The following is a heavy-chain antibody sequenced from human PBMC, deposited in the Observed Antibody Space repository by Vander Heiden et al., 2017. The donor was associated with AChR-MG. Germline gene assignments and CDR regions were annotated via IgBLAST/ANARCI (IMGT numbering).Heavy chain of an antibody. CDR1: GFTFSSYA. J-gene: IGHJ6*02. Sequence: EVQLLESGGGLVQPGGSLRLSCAASGFTFSSYALSWVRQAPGKGLEWVSAISGSGGSTYYADSVKGRFTISRDNSKNTLYLQMNSLRAEDTAVYYCAKDFRFSSWYVYYYYGMDVWGQGTTVTVSS. V-gene: IGHV3-23*01. CDR3: AKDFRFSSWYVYYYYGMDV. D-gene: IGHD6-13*01. CDR2: ISGSGGST.